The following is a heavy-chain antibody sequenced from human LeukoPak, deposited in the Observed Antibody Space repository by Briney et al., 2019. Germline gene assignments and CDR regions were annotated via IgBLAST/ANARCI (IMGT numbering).Heavy chain of an antibody. CDR2: INHSGST. D-gene: IGHD3-22*01. Sequence: SETLSLTCAVYGGSFSGYYWSWIRQPPGKGLEWIGEINHSGSTNYNPSLKSRVTISVDTSKNQFSLKLSSVTAADTAVYYCARRFPPPYYYDSSGSDWFDPWGQGTLVTVSS. V-gene: IGHV4-34*01. J-gene: IGHJ5*02. CDR3: ARRFPPPYYYDSSGSDWFDP. CDR1: GGSFSGYY.